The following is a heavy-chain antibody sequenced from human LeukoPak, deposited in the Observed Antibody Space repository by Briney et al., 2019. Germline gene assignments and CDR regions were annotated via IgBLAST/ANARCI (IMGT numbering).Heavy chain of an antibody. V-gene: IGHV3-23*01. D-gene: IGHD3-22*01. Sequence: PGGSLRLSCAASGFTFSNYAMSWVRQAPGKGLEWVSATSVSGGSTYYADSVKGRFTISRDNSKNTLYLQMNSLRAEDTAVYYCAKELYYYDSSGSSDYWGQGTLVTVSS. CDR1: GFTFSNYA. J-gene: IGHJ4*02. CDR2: TSVSGGST. CDR3: AKELYYYDSSGSSDY.